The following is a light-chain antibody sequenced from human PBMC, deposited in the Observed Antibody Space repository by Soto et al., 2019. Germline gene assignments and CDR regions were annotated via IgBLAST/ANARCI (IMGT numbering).Light chain of an antibody. J-gene: IGKJ1*01. CDR1: QSVSSN. V-gene: IGKV3-15*01. CDR2: GAS. CDR3: QQYNNLPRT. Sequence: EIVMTQSPATLSVSPGERATLSCRASQSVSSNLAWSQQKPGQAPMLLIYGASTRATGIPARFSGSGSGTEFTLTISSLQSEDFADYYCQQYNNLPRTFGQGTKVEIK.